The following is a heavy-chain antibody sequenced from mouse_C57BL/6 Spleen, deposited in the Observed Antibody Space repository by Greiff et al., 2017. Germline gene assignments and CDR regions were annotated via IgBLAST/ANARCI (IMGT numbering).Heavy chain of an antibody. CDR1: GYAFTSYL. Sequence: QVQLQQSGAELVRPGTSVKVSCKASGYAFTSYLIEWVKQRPGQGLEWIGVINPGSGGTNYNEKFKGKATLTADKSSSTAYMQLSSLTSEDSAVYFCARLNDYDGYAMDYWGQGTSVTVSS. CDR2: INPGSGGT. J-gene: IGHJ4*01. V-gene: IGHV1-54*01. CDR3: ARLNDYDGYAMDY. D-gene: IGHD2-4*01.